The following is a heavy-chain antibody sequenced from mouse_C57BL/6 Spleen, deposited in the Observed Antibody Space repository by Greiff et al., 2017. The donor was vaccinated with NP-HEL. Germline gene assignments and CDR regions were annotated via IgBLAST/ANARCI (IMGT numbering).Heavy chain of an antibody. V-gene: IGHV5-17*01. D-gene: IGHD1-1*01. J-gene: IGHJ4*01. CDR3: ATYGSNPYYAMDY. CDR2: ISSGSSTI. CDR1: GFTFSDYG. Sequence: DVMLVESGGGLVKPGGSLKLSCAASGFTFSDYGMHWVRQAPEKGLEWVAYISSGSSTIYYADTVKGRFTISRDNAKNTLFLQMTRLRSEDTAMYYCATYGSNPYYAMDYWGQGTSVTVSS.